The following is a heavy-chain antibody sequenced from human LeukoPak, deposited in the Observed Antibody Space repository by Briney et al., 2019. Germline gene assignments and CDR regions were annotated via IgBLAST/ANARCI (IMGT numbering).Heavy chain of an antibody. CDR3: GRDWNENKGY. CDR2: ISRGGNT. CDR1: GFSVSSNY. J-gene: IGHJ1*01. V-gene: IGHV3-66*01. Sequence: PGGSLRVSCAASGFSVSSNYMSWVRQAPGKGLEWVSLISRGGNTYYADSVKGRFIISRDNSENTVYLQMNSLRAEDTAVYYCGRDWNENKGYWGQGTLVTVSS. D-gene: IGHD1-1*01.